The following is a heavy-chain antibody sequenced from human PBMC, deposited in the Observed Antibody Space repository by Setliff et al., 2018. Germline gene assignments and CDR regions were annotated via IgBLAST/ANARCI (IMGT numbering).Heavy chain of an antibody. CDR3: ARGHCSSGECPNYFDP. D-gene: IGHD2-15*01. CDR2: IYYSGNT. V-gene: IGHV4-31*03. CDR1: GGSMIGGHYY. Sequence: PSETLSLTCTVSGGSMIGGHYYWSWIRQLPGKGLEWIAYIYYSGNTYYNPSLKSRVTISVDTSKNQLSLKINSVTAADTAVYYCARGHCSSGECPNYFDPWGQGTQVTVSS. J-gene: IGHJ5*02.